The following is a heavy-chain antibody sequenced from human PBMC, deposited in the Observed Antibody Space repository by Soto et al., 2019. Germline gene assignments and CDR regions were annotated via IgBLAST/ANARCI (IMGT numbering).Heavy chain of an antibody. V-gene: IGHV4-34*01. CDR3: ARAGSLRRIIAASPLLGNWFDP. Sequence: QVQLQQWGAGLLKPSETLSLTCAVYGGSFSGYYWSWIRQPPGKGLEWIGEINHSGSTNYNPSLKSRVTISVDTSKHQCSLKLSSVTAADTAVYYCARAGSLRRIIAASPLLGNWFDPWGQGTLVTVSS. CDR2: INHSGST. D-gene: IGHD6-13*01. CDR1: GGSFSGYY. J-gene: IGHJ5*02.